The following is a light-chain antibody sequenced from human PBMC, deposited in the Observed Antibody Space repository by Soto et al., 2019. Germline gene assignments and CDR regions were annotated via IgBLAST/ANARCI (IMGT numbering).Light chain of an antibody. V-gene: IGKV3-20*01. CDR1: QTISNSY. J-gene: IGKJ3*01. CDR3: QQYDRFPEFT. Sequence: EIVLTQSPGTLSLSPGERATLSCRASQTISNSYLAWYQQKPGQAPRLLIYGASSRAIGIPDRFSGSGSGTDFSLTISRLEPEDDAMYYSQQYDRFPEFTFGPGTKVDIK. CDR2: GAS.